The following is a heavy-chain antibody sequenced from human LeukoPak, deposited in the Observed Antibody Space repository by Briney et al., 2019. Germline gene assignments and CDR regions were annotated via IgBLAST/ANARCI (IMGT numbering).Heavy chain of an antibody. J-gene: IGHJ6*03. CDR2: IIPIFGTA. CDR1: GGTFTSYA. D-gene: IGHD6-13*01. CDR3: ARVVGFTGYSSTWYSGYYYYMDV. Sequence: GASVKVSCKASGGTFTSYAISWVRQAPGQGLEWMGGIIPIFGTANYAQKFQDRVTITADKSTSTAYMVLSSLRSEDTAVDYCARVVGFTGYSSTWYSGYYYYMDVWGKGTTVTVSS. V-gene: IGHV1-69*06.